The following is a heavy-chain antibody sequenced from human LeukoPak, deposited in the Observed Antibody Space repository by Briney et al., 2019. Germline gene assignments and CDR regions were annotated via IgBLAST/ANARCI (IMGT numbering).Heavy chain of an antibody. CDR1: GGSISSGGYS. D-gene: IGHD3-10*01. Sequence: SQTLSLTCAVPGGSISSGGYSWSWIRQPPGKGLEWIGYIYHSGSTYYNPSLKSRVTISVDRSKNQFSLKLSSVTAADTAVYYCARGLLWFGEFTYYFDYWGQGTLVTVSS. V-gene: IGHV4-30-2*01. J-gene: IGHJ4*02. CDR2: IYHSGST. CDR3: ARGLLWFGEFTYYFDY.